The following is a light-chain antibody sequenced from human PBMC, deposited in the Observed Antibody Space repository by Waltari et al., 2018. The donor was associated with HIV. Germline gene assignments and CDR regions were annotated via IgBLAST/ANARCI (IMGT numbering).Light chain of an antibody. CDR3: QVRVSNTVV. CDR1: NIGRKH. J-gene: IGLJ2*01. Sequence: SYELTQPPPVSVALGQTATITCGGNNIGRKHECWHQQQPGQPPVLIIYRDNTRPRGIPGRVSGSNSGNTATLTIRRAQAGDEADYYCQVRVSNTVVFGGGTNLTVL. CDR2: RDN. V-gene: IGLV3-9*01.